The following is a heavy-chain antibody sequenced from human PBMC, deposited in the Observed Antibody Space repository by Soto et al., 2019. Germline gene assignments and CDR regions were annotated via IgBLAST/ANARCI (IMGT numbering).Heavy chain of an antibody. Sequence: PGGSLRLSCAASGFTFSNAWMSWVRQAPGKGLEWVGRIKSKTDGGTTDYAAPVKGRFTISRDDSKNTLYLQMNSLKTEDTAVYYCTTDSSERAFDWSPFPGDYYYYGMDVWGQGTTVTVSS. D-gene: IGHD3-9*01. CDR2: IKSKTDGGTT. CDR3: TTDSSERAFDWSPFPGDYYYYGMDV. CDR1: GFTFSNAW. V-gene: IGHV3-15*01. J-gene: IGHJ6*02.